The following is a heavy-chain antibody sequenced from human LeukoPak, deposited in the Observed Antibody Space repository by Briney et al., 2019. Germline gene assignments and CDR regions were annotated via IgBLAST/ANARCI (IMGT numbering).Heavy chain of an antibody. D-gene: IGHD6-13*01. CDR1: GGSISSSSYY. Sequence: SETLSLTCTVSGGSISSSSYYWGWIRQPPGKGLEWIGSIYYGGSTYYNLSLKSRVTISVDTSKNQISLNLNSVTAADTAVYYCATGSSSWGSNFDFWGQGTLVTVSS. CDR2: IYYGGST. CDR3: ATGSSSWGSNFDF. J-gene: IGHJ4*02. V-gene: IGHV4-39*01.